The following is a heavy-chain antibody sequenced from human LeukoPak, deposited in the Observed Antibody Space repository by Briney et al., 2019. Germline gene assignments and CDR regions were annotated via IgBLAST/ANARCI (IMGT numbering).Heavy chain of an antibody. Sequence: ASVKVSCKASGYSFIVYYIHWVGQAPGQGLEWMGWINPSSGGTHYAQKFLGRVTMTRDTSISTAYMELSRLRSDDTAVYYCATLYGDYVTSDYWGLGTLVTVSS. J-gene: IGHJ4*02. CDR2: INPSSGGT. V-gene: IGHV1-2*02. CDR3: ATLYGDYVTSDY. CDR1: GYSFIVYY. D-gene: IGHD4-17*01.